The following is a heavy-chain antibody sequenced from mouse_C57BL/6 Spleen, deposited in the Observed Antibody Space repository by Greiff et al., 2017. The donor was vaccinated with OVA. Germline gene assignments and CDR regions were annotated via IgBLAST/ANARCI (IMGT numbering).Heavy chain of an antibody. CDR3: ARRIYYDYEDYAMDY. V-gene: IGHV1-72*01. CDR2: IDPNSGGT. CDR1: GYTFTSYW. D-gene: IGHD2-4*01. J-gene: IGHJ4*01. Sequence: QVQLQQPGAELVKPGASVKLSCKASGYTFTSYWMHWVKQRPGRGLEWNGRIDPNSGGTKYNEKFKSKATLTVDKPSSTAYMQLSSLTSEDSAVYYCARRIYYDYEDYAMDYWGQGTSVTVSS.